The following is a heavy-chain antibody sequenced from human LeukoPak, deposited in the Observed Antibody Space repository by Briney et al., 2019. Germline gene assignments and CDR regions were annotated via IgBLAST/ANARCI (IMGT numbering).Heavy chain of an antibody. CDR2: IIPIFGTA. J-gene: IGHJ3*02. CDR1: GGTFSSYA. CDR3: ANLGTVSGVFDI. Sequence: ASVKVSCKASGGTFSSYAISWVRQAPGQGLEWMGGIIPIFGTASYAQKFQGRVTITTDESTSTAYMELSSLRSEDTAVYYCANLGTVSGVFDIWGQGTMVTVSS. D-gene: IGHD3-16*01. V-gene: IGHV1-69*05.